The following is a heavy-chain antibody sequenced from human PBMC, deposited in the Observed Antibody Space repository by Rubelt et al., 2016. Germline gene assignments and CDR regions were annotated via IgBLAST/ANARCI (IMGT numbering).Heavy chain of an antibody. CDR3: ARSCIGGACYVPGAFDI. CDR1: GGSFSGYY. J-gene: IGHJ3*02. D-gene: IGHD2-15*01. V-gene: IGHV4-34*01. Sequence: QVQLQQWGAGLLKPSETLSLTCAVYGGSFSGYYWSWIRQAPGKGLEWIGEINHSGSTNYNPSLKSRVAISVDTSKTQFSLKLTSGTAADTAVYYWARSCIGGACYVPGAFDILGRGTMVTVSS. CDR2: INHSGST.